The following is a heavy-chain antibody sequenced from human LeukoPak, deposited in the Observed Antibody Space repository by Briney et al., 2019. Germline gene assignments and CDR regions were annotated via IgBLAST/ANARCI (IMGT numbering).Heavy chain of an antibody. CDR2: ISSSGSTI. D-gene: IGHD4-11*01. Sequence: GGSLRLSCAASGFTFSSYEMNWVRQAPGKGLEWVSYISSSGSTIYYADSVKGRFTISRGNAKNSLYLQMNSLRAEDTAVYYCAKGGMTTVTTRYYYYYMDVWGKGTTVTVSS. J-gene: IGHJ6*03. CDR1: GFTFSSYE. CDR3: AKGGMTTVTTRYYYYYMDV. V-gene: IGHV3-48*03.